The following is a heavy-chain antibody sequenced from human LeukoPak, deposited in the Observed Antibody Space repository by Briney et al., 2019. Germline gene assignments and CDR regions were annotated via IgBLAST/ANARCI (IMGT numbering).Heavy chain of an antibody. CDR2: INHSGST. CDR1: GGSFSGYY. V-gene: IGHV4-34*01. Sequence: SETLSLTCAVYGGSFSGYYWSWIRQPPGKGLEWIGEINHSGSTNYNPSLKSRVTISVDTSENQFSLKLSSVTAADTAVYYCARARSRSFDYWGQGTLVTVSS. J-gene: IGHJ4*02. CDR3: ARARSRSFDY.